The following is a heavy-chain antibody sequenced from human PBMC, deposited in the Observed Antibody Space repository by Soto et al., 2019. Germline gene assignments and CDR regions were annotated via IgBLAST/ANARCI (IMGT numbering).Heavy chain of an antibody. J-gene: IGHJ5*02. V-gene: IGHV4-59*08. CDR3: ALVRGVITHNWFDP. CDR2: IYYSGST. D-gene: IGHD3-10*01. Sequence: PSETLSLTCTVSGGSISSYYWSWIRQPPGKGLEWIGYIYYSGSTNYNPSLKSRVTISVDTSKNQFSLKLSSVTAADTAVYYCALVRGVITHNWFDPWGQGTLVTVSS. CDR1: GGSISSYY.